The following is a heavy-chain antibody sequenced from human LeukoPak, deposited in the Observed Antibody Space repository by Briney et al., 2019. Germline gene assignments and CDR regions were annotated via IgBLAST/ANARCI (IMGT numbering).Heavy chain of an antibody. D-gene: IGHD3-9*01. CDR1: GFPFSSYV. Sequence: TGGSLRLSCAASGFPFSSYVMSWVRQAPGKGLEWIAYINHNAEMILYPDFVKGRFTISRDNAKNSLYLQMTALRDEDTAIYYCARDHDWAFDLWGQGTLVTVSS. J-gene: IGHJ4*02. CDR2: INHNAEMI. V-gene: IGHV3-48*02. CDR3: ARDHDWAFDL.